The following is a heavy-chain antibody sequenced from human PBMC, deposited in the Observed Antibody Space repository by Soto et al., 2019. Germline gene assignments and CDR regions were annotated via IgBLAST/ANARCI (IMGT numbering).Heavy chain of an antibody. D-gene: IGHD2-15*01. Sequence: SETLSLTCAVSGGSISSGGYSWSWIRQPPGKGLEWIGYIYHSGSTYYNPSLKSRVTISVDTSKNQFSLKLSSVTAADTAVYYCARHGGRYCSGGTCYIYWHFDLWGRGTLVTVSS. V-gene: IGHV4-30-2*01. CDR1: GGSISSGGYS. CDR2: IYHSGST. CDR3: ARHGGRYCSGGTCYIYWHFDL. J-gene: IGHJ2*01.